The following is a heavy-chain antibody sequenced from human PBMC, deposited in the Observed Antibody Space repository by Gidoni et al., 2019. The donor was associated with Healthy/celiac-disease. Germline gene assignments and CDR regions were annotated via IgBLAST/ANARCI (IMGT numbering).Heavy chain of an antibody. V-gene: IGHV3-23*01. CDR2: ISGSGGST. CDR3: AKEAGITGGDWFDP. Sequence: VPLLEHGGGLVQPGGSLRLHCAATGFTLSSYAMSWVRQAPGKGLEWVSAISGSGGSTYYADSVKGRFTIARDKSKNRLYLQMNSLRAEDTAVYYGAKEAGITGGDWFDPWGQGTLVTVSS. CDR1: GFTLSSYA. J-gene: IGHJ5*02. D-gene: IGHD3-16*01.